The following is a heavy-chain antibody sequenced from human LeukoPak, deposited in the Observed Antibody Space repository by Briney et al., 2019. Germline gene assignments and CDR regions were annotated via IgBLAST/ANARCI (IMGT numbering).Heavy chain of an antibody. CDR1: GFTFRNYA. CDR2: ISGSGDGT. Sequence: PGGSLRLSCAASGFTFRNYAMSWVRQAPGKGLEWVSAISGSGDGTYYADSVKGRFTISRDNSKNTLYLQMNSLRAEDTAVYYCAKGEIAMIVGYWGQGTLVTVSS. J-gene: IGHJ4*02. D-gene: IGHD3-22*01. V-gene: IGHV3-23*01. CDR3: AKGEIAMIVGY.